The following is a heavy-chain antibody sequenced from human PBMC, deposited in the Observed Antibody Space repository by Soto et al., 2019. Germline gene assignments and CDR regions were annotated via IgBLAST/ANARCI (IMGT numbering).Heavy chain of an antibody. CDR2: IYSGGST. J-gene: IGHJ3*02. CDR3: ACYDFWSGYSYAFDI. CDR1: AFTLSSTS. V-gene: IGHV3-66*01. D-gene: IGHD3-3*01. Sequence: PRRSLKPPCPTSAFTLSSTSMSSGRPAPGKGLEWVSVIYSGGSTYYADSVKGRFTISRDNSKNTLYLQMNRLRAEDTAVYYCACYDFWSGYSYAFDIWGQGTMVTVSS.